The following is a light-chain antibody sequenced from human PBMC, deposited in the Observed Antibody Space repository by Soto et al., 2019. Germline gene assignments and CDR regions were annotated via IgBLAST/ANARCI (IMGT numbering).Light chain of an antibody. CDR1: QGIXNY. J-gene: IGKJ4*01. V-gene: IGKV3-11*01. CDR2: DAS. CDR3: QQRRNGTLT. Sequence: EIVLTQSPATLSLSPGERATLPCRASQGIXNYLVWYQQRPGQAPRFLXADASNMATGSPARLRGSGSGTDFTLTISSLEPEDFAVYYCQQRRNGTLTFGGGTKVDIK.